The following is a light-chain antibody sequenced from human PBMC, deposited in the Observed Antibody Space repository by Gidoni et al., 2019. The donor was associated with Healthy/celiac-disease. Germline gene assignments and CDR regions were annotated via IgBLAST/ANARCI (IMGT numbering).Light chain of an antibody. CDR1: SSNIGAGYA. CDR3: QSYDSSLSGSV. CDR2: GNS. J-gene: IGLJ2*01. V-gene: IGLV1-40*01. Sequence: QSVLTQPPSVSGAPGQRVTISCTWRSSNIGAGYAVHWYQQLPGTAPKLLIYGNSNRPSGVPDRVSGSKSGTSASLAITGLQAEDEADYYCQSYDSSLSGSVFGGGTKLTV.